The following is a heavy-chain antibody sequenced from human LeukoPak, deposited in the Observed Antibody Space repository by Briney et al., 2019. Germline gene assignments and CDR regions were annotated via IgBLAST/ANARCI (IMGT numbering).Heavy chain of an antibody. CDR2: ISYDGNNK. V-gene: IGHV3-30*01. Sequence: GGSLRLSCAASGFTFSACAMHWVRQAPGKGLEWVAVISYDGNNKYYADSVKGRFTISRDNSRNTLYLQMNSLRVEDTAMYYCASGGFYDFWSGYYTPFDYWGQGTLVTVSS. CDR1: GFTFSACA. J-gene: IGHJ4*02. CDR3: ASGGFYDFWSGYYTPFDY. D-gene: IGHD3-3*01.